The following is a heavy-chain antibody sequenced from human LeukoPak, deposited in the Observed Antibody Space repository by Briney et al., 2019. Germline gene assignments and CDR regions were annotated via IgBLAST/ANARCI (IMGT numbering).Heavy chain of an antibody. V-gene: IGHV1-46*01. CDR3: ARELDVGKDFDC. CDR2: INSSNGDQ. Sequence: GASVKVSCKASGYTFTYHYIHLVRQPPGQELDGMGIINSSNGDQNYAERFQGRVTMTRDTSTSRVYMELSSLDSEDTAVYYCARELDVGKDFDCWGQGTLVTVSS. D-gene: IGHD1-1*01. CDR1: GYTFTYHY. J-gene: IGHJ4*02.